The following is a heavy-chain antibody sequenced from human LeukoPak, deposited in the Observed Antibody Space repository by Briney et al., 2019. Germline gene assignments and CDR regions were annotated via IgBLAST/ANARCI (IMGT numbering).Heavy chain of an antibody. CDR2: IYYSGST. Sequence: SETLSLTCAVYGGSFSGYYWSWIRQPPGKGLEWIGSIYYSGSTNYNPSLKSRVTISVDTSKNQFSLKLSSVTAADTAVYYCARILGYCSGGSCSDYWGQGTLVTISS. V-gene: IGHV4-59*01. CDR3: ARILGYCSGGSCSDY. CDR1: GGSFSGYY. J-gene: IGHJ4*02. D-gene: IGHD2-15*01.